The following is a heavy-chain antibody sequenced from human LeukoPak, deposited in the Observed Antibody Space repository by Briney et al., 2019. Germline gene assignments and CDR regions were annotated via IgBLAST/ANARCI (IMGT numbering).Heavy chain of an antibody. CDR1: GDSVSSNSNA. Sequence: PSQTLSLTCAISGDSVSSNSNAWNWVRQSPSRGLEWLGRTYYRSKWFMGYAVSVKSRMTVNPDTTKNQFSLQLNSVTPEDTAVYYCVRARPKNPFDCWGQGTVVTVSS. CDR3: VRARPKNPFDC. J-gene: IGHJ4*02. CDR2: TYYRSKWFM. D-gene: IGHD2/OR15-2a*01. V-gene: IGHV6-1*01.